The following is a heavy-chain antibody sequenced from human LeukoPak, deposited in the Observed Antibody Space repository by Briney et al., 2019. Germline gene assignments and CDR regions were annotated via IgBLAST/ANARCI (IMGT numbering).Heavy chain of an antibody. V-gene: IGHV3-7*01. Sequence: PGGSLRLSCAASGATFSDSAMTWVRQSPGKGLEWVANINPDGTKTTYVDSVKGRFTISRDNAKNSVFLHMRSLRAEDTAVYYCATAPAAADSSWGQGTLVAVSS. CDR3: ATAPAAADSS. J-gene: IGHJ5*02. CDR1: GATFSDSA. CDR2: INPDGTKT. D-gene: IGHD6-13*01.